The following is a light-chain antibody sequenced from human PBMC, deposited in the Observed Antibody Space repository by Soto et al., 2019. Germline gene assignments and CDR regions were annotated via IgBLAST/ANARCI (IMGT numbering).Light chain of an antibody. V-gene: IGKV3-11*01. CDR1: QSVSSY. CDR2: GAS. J-gene: IGKJ4*01. Sequence: EIVFTHSPATLSLSPGERATLSWMASQSVSSYLAWYQQKPGQAPRLLIYGASTRATGIPARFSGSGSGTDFTLTISSLQPEDFATYYCQQSYSTLALSFGGGTKVDIK. CDR3: QQSYSTLALS.